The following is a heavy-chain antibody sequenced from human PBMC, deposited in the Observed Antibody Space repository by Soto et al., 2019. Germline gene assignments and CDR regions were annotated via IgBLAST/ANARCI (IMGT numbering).Heavy chain of an antibody. CDR3: AKEKASITGTTSGMDV. D-gene: IGHD1-20*01. Sequence: EVQLLESGGGLVQPGGSLRLSCAASGFTFSSYAMSWVRQAPGKGLEWVSAISGSGGSTYYADSVKGRFTISRDNYKSALYLQMNSRRAEDTAVYYCAKEKASITGTTSGMDVWGQGTTVTVSS. V-gene: IGHV3-23*01. J-gene: IGHJ6*02. CDR1: GFTFSSYA. CDR2: ISGSGGST.